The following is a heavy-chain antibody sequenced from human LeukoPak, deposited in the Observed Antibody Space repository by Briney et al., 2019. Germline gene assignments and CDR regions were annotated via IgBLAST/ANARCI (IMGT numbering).Heavy chain of an antibody. J-gene: IGHJ4*02. V-gene: IGHV3-53*01. Sequence: PGGSLRLSCAASGFIVSNNDMSWVRQAPGKGLEWVSLIYSGGRTYYADSVKGRFTISRDNSKNTLYLPMNSLRGEDTAVYYCARGCFYDRSPYCPFDYWGQGTLDPVSS. CDR1: GFIVSNND. CDR2: IYSGGRT. D-gene: IGHD3-22*01. CDR3: ARGCFYDRSPYCPFDY.